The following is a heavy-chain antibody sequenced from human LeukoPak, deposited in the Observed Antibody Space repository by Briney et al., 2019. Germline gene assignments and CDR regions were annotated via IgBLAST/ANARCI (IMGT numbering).Heavy chain of an antibody. CDR1: GGSISNYY. D-gene: IGHD1-26*01. Sequence: PSETLYLTCTVSGGSISNYYWSWIRQPPGKALVWIGYIYSSGSTGYNPSLKSRVTISVDTSKSQFSLKLDSVTAADTAVYYCVRDGRGFLRFEYWGQGTLATVSS. V-gene: IGHV4-59*01. CDR2: IYSSGST. CDR3: VRDGRGFLRFEY. J-gene: IGHJ4*02.